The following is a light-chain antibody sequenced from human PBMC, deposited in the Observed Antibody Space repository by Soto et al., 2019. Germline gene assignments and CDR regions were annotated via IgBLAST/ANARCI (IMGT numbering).Light chain of an antibody. CDR3: QHPGT. J-gene: IGKJ1*01. V-gene: IGKV1-5*03. CDR2: KAS. Sequence: DIQMTQSPSTLSATVGDRVTITCRASQSISSWLAWYQQKPGKAPKLLIYKASSLESGVPSRFSGSGSGTDFTLTISSLQPDDFATYYCQHPGTFGQGTKVEIK. CDR1: QSISSW.